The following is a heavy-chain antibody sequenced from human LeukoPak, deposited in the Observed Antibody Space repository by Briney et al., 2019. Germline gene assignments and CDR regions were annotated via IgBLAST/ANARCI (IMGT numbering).Heavy chain of an antibody. D-gene: IGHD3-10*01. CDR2: IYIDDTT. CDR3: TRAGEVLPHDGFDI. J-gene: IGHJ3*02. CDR1: GFTISRNY. V-gene: IGHV3-53*01. Sequence: GGSLRLSCAASGFTISRNYMSWVRQAQGRGLEWVSIIYIDDTTYYAGSVRGRFTISRDISKNTVYLQMYSLRVEDTAVYFCTRAGEVLPHDGFDIWGRGTMVTVSS.